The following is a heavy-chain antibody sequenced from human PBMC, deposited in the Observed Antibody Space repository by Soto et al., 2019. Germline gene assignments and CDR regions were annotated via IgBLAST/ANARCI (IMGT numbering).Heavy chain of an antibody. Sequence: PGGSLRLSCAASGFSFSSYAMSWVRQAPGKGLEWVSAISGSGGSTYYADSVKGRFTISRDNSKNTLYLQMNSLRAEDTAVYYCAKDTGGMTTVEFDYFDYWGQGTLVTVSS. D-gene: IGHD4-4*01. CDR1: GFSFSSYA. J-gene: IGHJ4*02. V-gene: IGHV3-23*01. CDR3: AKDTGGMTTVEFDYFDY. CDR2: ISGSGGST.